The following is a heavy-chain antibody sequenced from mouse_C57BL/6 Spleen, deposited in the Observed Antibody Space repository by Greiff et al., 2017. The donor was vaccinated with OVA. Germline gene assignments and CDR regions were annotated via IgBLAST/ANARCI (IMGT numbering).Heavy chain of an antibody. Sequence: QVQLQQPGAELVKPGASVKLSCKASGYTFTSYWMQWVKQRPGQGLEWIGEIDPSDSYTNYNQKFKGKATLTVDTSSSTAYMQLSSLTSEDSAVYYCARVYYGNYKDYWGQGTTLTVSS. CDR1: GYTFTSYW. D-gene: IGHD2-1*01. J-gene: IGHJ2*01. CDR3: ARVYYGNYKDY. V-gene: IGHV1-50*01. CDR2: IDPSDSYT.